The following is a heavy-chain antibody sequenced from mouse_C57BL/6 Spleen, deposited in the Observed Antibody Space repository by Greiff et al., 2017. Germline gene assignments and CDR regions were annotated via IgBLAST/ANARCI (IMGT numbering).Heavy chain of an antibody. CDR2: INYDGSST. V-gene: IGHV5-16*01. Sequence: EVKLMESEGGLVQPGSSMKLSCTASGFTFSDYYMAWVRQVPEKGLEWVANINYDGSSTYYLDPLKSRFIISRDNSKNILYLQMSSLKSEDTATDYCARVGANWYYFDYWGQGTTLTVSS. CDR3: ARVGANWYYFDY. CDR1: GFTFSDYY. J-gene: IGHJ2*01. D-gene: IGHD4-1*01.